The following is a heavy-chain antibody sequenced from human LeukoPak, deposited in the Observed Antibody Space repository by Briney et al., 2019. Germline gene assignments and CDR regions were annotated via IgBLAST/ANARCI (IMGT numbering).Heavy chain of an antibody. CDR1: GGSIVSRDW. V-gene: IGHV4-4*02. J-gene: IGHJ4*02. D-gene: IGHD2-2*03. Sequence: SGTLSLTCAVSGGSIVSRDWWTWVRQPPGKGLEWIGDIFHSGGANYNLSLRSRLTLSVDKSENQFSLKLSSVTAADTAVYYCARGLARFHGSASDYWGQGALVTVSS. CDR2: IFHSGGA. CDR3: ARGLARFHGSASDY.